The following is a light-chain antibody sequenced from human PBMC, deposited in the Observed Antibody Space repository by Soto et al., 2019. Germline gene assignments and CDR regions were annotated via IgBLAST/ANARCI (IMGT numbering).Light chain of an antibody. CDR1: ETVGSNY. CDR2: DAS. CDR3: HHYGYGADT. V-gene: IGKV3-20*01. J-gene: IGKJ2*01. Sequence: EVVLTQSPGTLSLSPGERATLSCRASETVGSNYLAWYQQQPGQAPRLLIFDASSRATGIPDRFSGSGSGTEFSLTFSRLEPEASAVYFCHHYGYGADTFGQGTKLEI.